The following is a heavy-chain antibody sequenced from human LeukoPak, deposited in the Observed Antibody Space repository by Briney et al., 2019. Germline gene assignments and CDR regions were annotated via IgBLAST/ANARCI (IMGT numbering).Heavy chain of an antibody. CDR2: IYTSGST. V-gene: IGHV4-4*07. CDR3: ARVGRERHNYYYGMDV. J-gene: IGHJ6*02. Sequence: SETLSLTCTVSGGSISSYYWSWIRQPAGKGLEWIGRIYTSGSTNYNPSLKSRVTMSVDTSKNQFSLKLSSVTAADTAMYYCARVGRERHNYYYGMDVWGQGTTVTVSS. CDR1: GGSISSYY. D-gene: IGHD1-1*01.